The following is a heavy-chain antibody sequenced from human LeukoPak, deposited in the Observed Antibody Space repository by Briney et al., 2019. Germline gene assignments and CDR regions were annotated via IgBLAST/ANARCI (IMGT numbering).Heavy chain of an antibody. CDR3: ARELPDTEIPTIDQ. CDR1: GFTFSSYA. D-gene: IGHD5-12*01. CDR2: ISGSGGNT. V-gene: IGHV3-23*01. Sequence: GGSLRLSCAASGFTFSSYAMSWVRQAPGKGLEWVSAISGSGGNTYYADSVKGRLTISRDNSRNTLYLQMSSLRAEDTAVYYCARELPDTEIPTIDQWGQGTLVTVSS. J-gene: IGHJ4*02.